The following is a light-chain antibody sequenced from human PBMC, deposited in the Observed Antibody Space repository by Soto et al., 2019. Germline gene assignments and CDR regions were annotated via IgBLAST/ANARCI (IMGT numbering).Light chain of an antibody. J-gene: IGKJ1*01. CDR1: QTISSW. CDR3: QKSYSTPWT. CDR2: AAS. V-gene: IGKV1-39*01. Sequence: DLQMTQSPSTLSGSVGDRVTITCRASQTISSWLAWYQQKPGKAPKLLIYAASSLQSGVPSRFSGSGSGTDLTLTISSLQPEDFATYYCQKSYSTPWTFGQGTKVDIK.